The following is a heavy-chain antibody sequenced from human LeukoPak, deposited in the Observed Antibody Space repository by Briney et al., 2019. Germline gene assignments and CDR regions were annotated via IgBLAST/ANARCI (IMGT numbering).Heavy chain of an antibody. Sequence: ASVKVSCKASGYTFTSYYMHWVRQAPGQGLEWMGIINPSGGSTSYAQKFQGRVTMTRDTSTSTVYMELSSLRSEDTAVYYCASYLVAEAKDHYYYYYGMDVWGQGTTVTVSS. J-gene: IGHJ6*02. CDR2: INPSGGST. V-gene: IGHV1-46*01. CDR3: ASYLVAEAKDHYYYYYGMDV. CDR1: GYTFTSYY. D-gene: IGHD2-15*01.